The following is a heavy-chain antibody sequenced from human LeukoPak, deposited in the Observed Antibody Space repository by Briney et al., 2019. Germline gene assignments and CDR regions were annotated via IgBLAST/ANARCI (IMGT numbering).Heavy chain of an antibody. D-gene: IGHD5-12*01. CDR2: IYHSGST. Sequence: PSETLSLTCAVSGGSISSGGYSWSWIRQPPGKGLEWIGYIYHSGSTYYNPSLKSRVTISVDRSKNQFSLKLSSVTAADTAVYYCARSGYDLSFDYWGQGTLVTVSS. CDR3: ARSGYDLSFDY. V-gene: IGHV4-30-2*01. J-gene: IGHJ4*02. CDR1: GGSISSGGYS.